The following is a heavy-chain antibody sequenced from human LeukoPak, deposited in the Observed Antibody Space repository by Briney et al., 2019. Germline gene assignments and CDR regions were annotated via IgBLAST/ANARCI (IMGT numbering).Heavy chain of an antibody. J-gene: IGHJ4*02. CDR1: GGSFSGYY. CDR2: INHSGST. V-gene: IGHV4-34*01. Sequence: PSETLSLTCAVYGGSFSGYYWSWIRQPPGKGLEWIGEINHSGSTNYNPSLKSRVTISVDTSKNQFSLKLSSVTVADTAVYYCARFVRFSSDYFDYWGQGTLVTVSS. CDR3: ARFVRFSSDYFDY.